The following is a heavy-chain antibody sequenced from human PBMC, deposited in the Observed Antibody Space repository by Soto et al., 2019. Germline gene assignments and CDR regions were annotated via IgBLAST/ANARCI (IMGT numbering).Heavy chain of an antibody. CDR2: TRPNNGNT. Sequence: ASVKVSCKASGYTFSIYGINWVRQAPGQGLEWMGWTRPNNGNTKYAQNLQGRVTMTTDTSTSTAYMELRSLRPDDTAVYYCVRDLDGSGSYYTDYWGQGTLVTVSS. J-gene: IGHJ4*02. V-gene: IGHV1-18*01. CDR1: GYTFSIYG. D-gene: IGHD3-10*01. CDR3: VRDLDGSGSYYTDY.